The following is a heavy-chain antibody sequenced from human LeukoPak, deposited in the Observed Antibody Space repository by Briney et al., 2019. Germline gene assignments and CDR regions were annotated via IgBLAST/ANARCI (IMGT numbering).Heavy chain of an antibody. V-gene: IGHV4-59*01. J-gene: IGHJ6*02. CDR3: VREQRSYDFSSSFYVAHGMDV. CDR1: GGSIGTFY. CDR2: IYYTGST. Sequence: PSETLSLTCTVSGGSIGTFYWSWIRRPPGKGLEWIGYIYYTGSTNYIPSLKSRVTISVDTSKNQVSLRLTSVTAADTGVYYCVREQRSYDFSSSFYVAHGMDVWGQGTTVIVSS. D-gene: IGHD3-3*01.